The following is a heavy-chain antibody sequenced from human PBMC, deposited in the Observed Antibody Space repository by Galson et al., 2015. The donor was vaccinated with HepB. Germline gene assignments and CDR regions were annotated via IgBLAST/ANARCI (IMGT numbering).Heavy chain of an antibody. Sequence: SLRLSCAASGFTFSSYGMHWVRQAPGKGLEWVAVIWYDGSNKYYADSVKGRFTISRDNSKNTLYLQMNSLRAEDTAVYYCARDRFDYGGNAGLDYWGQGTLVTVSS. D-gene: IGHD4-23*01. CDR3: ARDRFDYGGNAGLDY. CDR2: IWYDGSNK. J-gene: IGHJ4*02. V-gene: IGHV3-33*08. CDR1: GFTFSSYG.